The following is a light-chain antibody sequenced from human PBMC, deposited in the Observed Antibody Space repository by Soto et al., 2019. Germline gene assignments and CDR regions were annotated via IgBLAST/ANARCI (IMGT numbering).Light chain of an antibody. CDR1: SSYVGGYNY. CDR2: EVT. Sequence: QSALTQPASVSGSPAQSITISCTGTSSYVGGYNYVSWYQQHPGKAPKLVIYEVTKRPSGVSNRFSGSKSGNTASLTISGLQAEDETDYYCSSYTSTNHVVFGGGTKVTVL. J-gene: IGLJ2*01. V-gene: IGLV2-14*01. CDR3: SSYTSTNHVV.